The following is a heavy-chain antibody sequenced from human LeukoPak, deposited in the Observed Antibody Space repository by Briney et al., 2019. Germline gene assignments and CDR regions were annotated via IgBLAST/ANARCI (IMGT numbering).Heavy chain of an antibody. Sequence: GASVKVSCKASGYTFTGYYMHWVRQAPGQGLEWMGIINPSGGSTSYAQKFQGRVTMTRDMSTSTVYMELSSLRSDDTAVYYCVADYYGSGSLDYWGQGTLVTVSS. CDR2: INPSGGST. D-gene: IGHD3-10*01. V-gene: IGHV1-46*01. CDR3: VADYYGSGSLDY. CDR1: GYTFTGYY. J-gene: IGHJ4*02.